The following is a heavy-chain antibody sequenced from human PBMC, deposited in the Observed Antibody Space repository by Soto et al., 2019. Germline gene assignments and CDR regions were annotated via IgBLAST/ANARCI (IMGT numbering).Heavy chain of an antibody. CDR1: GGSISSGGYY. D-gene: IGHD3-22*01. J-gene: IGHJ4*02. Sequence: QVQLQESGPGLVKPSQTLSLTCTVSGGSISSGGYYWSWIRQHPGKGLEWIGYIYYSGSTYYNPSLKSRVTISVDTSKNQFSQKPSSVTAADTAVYDWARGGYYESSGYYGYWGQGTLVTVSS. CDR2: IYYSGST. CDR3: ARGGYYESSGYYGY. V-gene: IGHV4-31*03.